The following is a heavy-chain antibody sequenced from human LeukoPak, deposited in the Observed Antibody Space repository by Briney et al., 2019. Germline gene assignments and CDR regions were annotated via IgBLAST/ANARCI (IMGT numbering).Heavy chain of an antibody. D-gene: IGHD5-18*01. Sequence: SETLSLTCAVYGGSFSGYYWSWIRQPPGKGLEWIGEINHSGSTNYNPSLKSRVTISVDTSKNQFSLKLSSVTAADTAVYYCARAGGYSYVRWFDPWGQGTLVTVSS. V-gene: IGHV4-34*01. CDR1: GGSFSGYY. J-gene: IGHJ5*02. CDR2: INHSGST. CDR3: ARAGGYSYVRWFDP.